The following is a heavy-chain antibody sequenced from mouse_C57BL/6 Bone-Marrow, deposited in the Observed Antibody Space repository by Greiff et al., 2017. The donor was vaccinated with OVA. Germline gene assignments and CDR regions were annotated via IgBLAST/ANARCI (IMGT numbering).Heavy chain of an antibody. V-gene: IGHV1-75*01. J-gene: IGHJ2*01. CDR3: ARKGAIYYDYDGVFDY. Sequence: QVQLKESGPELVKPGASVKISCKASGYTFTDYYINWVKQRPGQGLEWIGWIFPGSGSTYYNEKFKGKATLTVDKSSSTAYMLLSSLTSEDSAVYFCARKGAIYYDYDGVFDYWGQGTTLTVSS. CDR1: GYTFTDYY. D-gene: IGHD2-4*01. CDR2: IFPGSGST.